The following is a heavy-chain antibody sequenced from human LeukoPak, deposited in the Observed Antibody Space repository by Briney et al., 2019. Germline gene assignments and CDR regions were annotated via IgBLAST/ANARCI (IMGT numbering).Heavy chain of an antibody. V-gene: IGHV1-2*02. CDR2: INPNSGGT. J-gene: IGHJ3*02. Sequence: ASVKVSCKASGYTFTAYSTHWVRQAPGQGLEWMGWINPNSGGTNYAQKFQGRVTMTRDTSITTAYMELSRLRSDDTAVYYCARDLDYYGSGSFCNIWGQGTMVTVSS. D-gene: IGHD3-10*01. CDR3: ARDLDYYGSGSFCNI. CDR1: GYTFTAYS.